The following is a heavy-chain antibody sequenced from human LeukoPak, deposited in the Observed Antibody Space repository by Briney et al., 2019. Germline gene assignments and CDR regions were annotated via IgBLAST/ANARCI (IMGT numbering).Heavy chain of an antibody. CDR2: IKQDGSEK. D-gene: IGHD3-3*01. Sequence: PGGALRLSCAASGFTFSSDWMSWVRQAPGKGLEWVANIKQDGSEKYYVDSVKGRFTISRDNAKTSLYMKMNSLRAEDTAVYYCATENAYYDFWSGYYRNLNWFDPWGQGTLVTVSS. CDR1: GFTFSSDW. J-gene: IGHJ5*02. CDR3: ATENAYYDFWSGYYRNLNWFDP. V-gene: IGHV3-7*01.